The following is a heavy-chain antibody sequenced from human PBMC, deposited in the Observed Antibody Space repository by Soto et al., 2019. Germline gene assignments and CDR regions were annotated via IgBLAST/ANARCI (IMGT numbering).Heavy chain of an antibody. V-gene: IGHV1-18*01. CDR2: ISAYNGNT. CDR1: GYTFTSYG. CDR3: ARVRYCSGGSCYLYYGMDV. Sequence: GASVKVSCKASGYTFTSYGISWVRQAPGQGLEWTGWISAYNGNTNYAQKLQGRVTMTTDTSTSTAYMELRSLRSDDTAVYYCARVRYCSGGSCYLYYGMDVRAQGTTVTVSS. J-gene: IGHJ6*02. D-gene: IGHD2-15*01.